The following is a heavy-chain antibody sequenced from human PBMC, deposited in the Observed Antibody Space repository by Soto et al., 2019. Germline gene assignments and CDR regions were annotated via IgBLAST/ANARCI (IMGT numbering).Heavy chain of an antibody. CDR1: GYTFTSYA. CDR3: ARGESVVGDY. CDR2: INAGNGNT. Sequence: VSVKVSCTASGYTFTSYAMHWVRQAPGQRLEWMGWINAGNGNTKCSQKFQDRVTITRDTSASTAYMELSSLRSEDTAVYYCARGESVVGDYWGQGTLVTAPQ. D-gene: IGHD2-15*01. J-gene: IGHJ4*02. V-gene: IGHV1-3*01.